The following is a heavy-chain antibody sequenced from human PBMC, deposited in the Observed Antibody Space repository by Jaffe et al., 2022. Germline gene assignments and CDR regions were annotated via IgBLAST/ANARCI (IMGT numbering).Heavy chain of an antibody. CDR3: AKERGYCSGGSCLIDY. CDR2: ISYDGSNK. CDR1: GFTFSSYG. D-gene: IGHD2-15*01. V-gene: IGHV3-30*18. J-gene: IGHJ4*02. Sequence: QVQLVESGGGVVQPGRSLRLSCAASGFTFSSYGMHWVRQAPGKGLEWVAVISYDGSNKYYADSVKGRFTISRDNSKNTLYLQMNSLRAEDTAVYYCAKERGYCSGGSCLIDYWGQGTLVTVSS.